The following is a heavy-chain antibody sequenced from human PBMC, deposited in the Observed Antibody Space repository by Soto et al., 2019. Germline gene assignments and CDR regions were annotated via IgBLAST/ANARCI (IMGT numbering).Heavy chain of an antibody. CDR2: IIPIFGTA. Sequence: VASVKVSCKASGGTFSSYAISWVRQAPGQGLEWMGGIIPIFGTANYAQKFQGRVTITADESTSTAYMELSSLRSEDTAVYYCAGRIAAAGYYYYGMDVWGQGTTVTVS. D-gene: IGHD6-13*01. V-gene: IGHV1-69*13. CDR3: AGRIAAAGYYYYGMDV. CDR1: GGTFSSYA. J-gene: IGHJ6*02.